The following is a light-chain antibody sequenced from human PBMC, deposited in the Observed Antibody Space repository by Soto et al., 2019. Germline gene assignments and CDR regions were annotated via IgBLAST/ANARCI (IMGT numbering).Light chain of an antibody. CDR3: QHYGSSVTCT. CDR2: GAS. Sequence: EIVLTQSPGTLSLSPGERATLSCRASQSISSTYLAWYQQKPGQAPSLLIYGASSRATGIPDRFSGSGSGTDFTLTISGLEPEDFAVYYCQHYGSSVTCTFGGGTKVDIK. V-gene: IGKV3-20*01. J-gene: IGKJ4*02. CDR1: QSISSTY.